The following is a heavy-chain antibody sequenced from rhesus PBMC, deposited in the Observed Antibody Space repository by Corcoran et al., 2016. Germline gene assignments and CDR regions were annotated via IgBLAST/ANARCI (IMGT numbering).Heavy chain of an antibody. CDR2: ISNGGGRT. V-gene: IGHV3S5*01. CDR1: GFTFSSYG. Sequence: EVQLVESGGGLVQPGGSLRLSCAPSGFTFSSYGMSWVRQAPGKGLEWVSYISNGGGRTYYADSAKGRFTISRDNTKNTLSLQMNSLRAEDTAVYYCARLYSGSWNVLDYWGQGVLVTVSS. CDR3: ARLYSGSWNVLDY. J-gene: IGHJ4*01. D-gene: IGHD6-25*01.